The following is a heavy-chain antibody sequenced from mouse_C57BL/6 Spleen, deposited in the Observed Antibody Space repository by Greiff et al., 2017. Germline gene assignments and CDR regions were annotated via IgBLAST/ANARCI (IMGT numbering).Heavy chain of an antibody. CDR1: GFTFSSYT. CDR3: ARQSNYVPPFAY. D-gene: IGHD2-5*01. V-gene: IGHV5-9*01. Sequence: EVHLVESGGGLVKPGGSLKLSCAASGFTFSSYTMSWVRPTPEKRLEWVATISGGGGNTYYPDSVKGRFTISRDNAKNTLYLQMSSLRSEDTALYYCARQSNYVPPFAYWGQGTLVTVSA. CDR2: ISGGGGNT. J-gene: IGHJ3*01.